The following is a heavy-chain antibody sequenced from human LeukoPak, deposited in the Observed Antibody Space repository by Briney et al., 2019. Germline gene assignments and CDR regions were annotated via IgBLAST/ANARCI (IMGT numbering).Heavy chain of an antibody. D-gene: IGHD5-12*01. CDR2: IYYSGST. Sequence: SETLSLTCAVYGGSFSGYYWSWIRQPPGKGLEWIGSIYYSGSTYYNPSLKSRVAISVDTSKNQFSLKLSSVTAADTAVYYCARDGGGYSGYDYYWGQGTLVTVSS. CDR1: GGSFSGYY. J-gene: IGHJ4*02. V-gene: IGHV4-34*01. CDR3: ARDGGGYSGYDYY.